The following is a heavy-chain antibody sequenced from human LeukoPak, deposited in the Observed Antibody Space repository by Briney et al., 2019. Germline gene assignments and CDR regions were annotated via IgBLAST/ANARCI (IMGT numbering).Heavy chain of an antibody. V-gene: IGHV3-30*04. CDR1: GFTFSSYA. CDR3: ARETSGWLDY. CDR2: ISYDGSNK. Sequence: GGSLRLSCAASGFTFSSYAMHWVRQAPGKGLEWVAVISYDGSNKYYADSVKGRFTISRDNSKNTLYLQMSSLRAEDTAVYYCARETSGWLDYWGQGTLVTVSS. J-gene: IGHJ4*02. D-gene: IGHD6-19*01.